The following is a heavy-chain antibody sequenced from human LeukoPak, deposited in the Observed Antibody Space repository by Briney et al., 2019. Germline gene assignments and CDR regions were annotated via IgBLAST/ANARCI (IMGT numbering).Heavy chain of an antibody. CDR2: IYYSGRT. CDR1: GGSISSYY. J-gene: IGHJ3*02. CDR3: ARDERGNDAFDI. D-gene: IGHD3-16*01. V-gene: IGHV4-59*01. Sequence: SETLSLTCTVSGGSISSYYWSWIRQPPGKGLEWIGYIYYSGRTNYNPSLKSRVTISVDTSKNQFSLKLSSVTAADTAVYYCARDERGNDAFDIWGQGTMVSVSS.